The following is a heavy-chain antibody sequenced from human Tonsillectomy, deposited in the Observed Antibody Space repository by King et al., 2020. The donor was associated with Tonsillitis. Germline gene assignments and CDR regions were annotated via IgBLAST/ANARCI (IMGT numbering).Heavy chain of an antibody. CDR1: GFTFSSYA. CDR2: ISYDGSNK. CDR3: ARGTTAMVPYFDY. V-gene: IGHV3-30*09. J-gene: IGHJ4*02. Sequence: VQLVESGGGVVQPGRSLRLSCAASGFTFSSYAMHWVRQAPGKGLEWVAVISYDGSNKYYADSVKGRFAISRDNSKNTLYLQMNSLRPEDTAVYYCARGTTAMVPYFDYWGQGTLVTVSS. D-gene: IGHD5-18*01.